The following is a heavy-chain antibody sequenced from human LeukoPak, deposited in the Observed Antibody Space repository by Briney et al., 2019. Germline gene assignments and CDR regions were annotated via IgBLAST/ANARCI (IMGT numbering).Heavy chain of an antibody. J-gene: IGHJ4*02. CDR2: IWSDGSNK. D-gene: IGHD3-10*01. CDR1: GFTFSGYG. V-gene: IGHV3-33*01. CDR3: ARVRFGELTDYYFDY. Sequence: PGKSLRLSCAASGFTFSGYGMHWVRQAPGKGLEWVTVIWSDGSNKYYADSVKGRFTISRDNSKNTLYLQMNSLRAEDTAVYYCARVRFGELTDYYFDYWGQGTLVTVSS.